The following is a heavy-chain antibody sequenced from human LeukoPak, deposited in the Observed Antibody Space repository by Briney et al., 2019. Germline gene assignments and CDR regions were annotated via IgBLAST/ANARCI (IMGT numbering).Heavy chain of an antibody. CDR2: INTDGSST. D-gene: IGHD4-17*01. Sequence: PGGSLRLSCAASRFTFSSYWMHWVRQAPGKGLVWVSRINTDGSSTSYADSVKGRFTISRDNAKNTLYLQMNSLRAEDTAVYYCARSLTTVTTPYYYYYMDVWGKGTTVTVSS. V-gene: IGHV3-74*01. CDR1: RFTFSSYW. J-gene: IGHJ6*03. CDR3: ARSLTTVTTPYYYYYMDV.